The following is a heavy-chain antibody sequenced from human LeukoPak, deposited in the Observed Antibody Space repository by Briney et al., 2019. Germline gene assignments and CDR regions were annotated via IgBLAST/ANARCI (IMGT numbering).Heavy chain of an antibody. J-gene: IGHJ4*02. V-gene: IGHV4-59*08. CDR1: GGSISSYY. Sequence: SETLSLTCTVSGGSISSYYWSWIRQPPGKGLEWIGYIYFTGSTNYNPSLKSRVTISVDTSKNQFSLNLSSVTAADTAVYYCARGEQLVFDYWGQGTLVTVSS. CDR2: IYFTGST. CDR3: ARGEQLVFDY. D-gene: IGHD6-13*01.